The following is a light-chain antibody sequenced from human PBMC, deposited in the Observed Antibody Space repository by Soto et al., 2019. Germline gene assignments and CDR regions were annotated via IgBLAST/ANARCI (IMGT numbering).Light chain of an antibody. CDR1: SSNIGSNT. J-gene: IGLJ3*02. Sequence: QSVLTQPPSASGTPGQRVTISCSGSSSNIGSNTVNWYQQLPGTPPKFLIYSNDQRPSGVPDRFSGSKSGTSASLAISGLQSEDEADYYCAAWDDSLNGPVFGGGTKLTVL. CDR3: AAWDDSLNGPV. CDR2: SND. V-gene: IGLV1-44*01.